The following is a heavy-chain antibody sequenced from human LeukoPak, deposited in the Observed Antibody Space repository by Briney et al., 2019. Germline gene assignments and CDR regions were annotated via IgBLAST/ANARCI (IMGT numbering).Heavy chain of an antibody. CDR3: AREDYYDSSGYYHRFRDYYYMDV. CDR1: GFTFSSYE. J-gene: IGHJ6*03. CDR2: ISSSGSTI. Sequence: GGSLRLSCAASGFTFSSYEMNWVRQAPGKGLEWVSYISSSGSTIYYADSVKGRFTISRDNAKNSLYLQMNSLRAEDTAVYYCAREDYYDSSGYYHRFRDYYYMDVRGKVTTVT. D-gene: IGHD3-22*01. V-gene: IGHV3-48*03.